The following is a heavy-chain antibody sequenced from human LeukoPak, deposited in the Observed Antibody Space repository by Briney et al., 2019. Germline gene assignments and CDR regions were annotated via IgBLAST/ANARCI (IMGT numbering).Heavy chain of an antibody. V-gene: IGHV3-30*01. J-gene: IGHJ4*02. CDR2: ISYDGSNK. D-gene: IGHD3-10*01. CDR3: ARGGEYYFDY. CDR1: GFTFSSYA. Sequence: GRSLRLSCAASGFTFSSYAMHWVRQAPGKGLEWVAVISYDGSNKYYADSVKGRFTISRDNSKNTLYMQMNSLRAEDTAVYYCARGGEYYFDYWGKGTLVTVSS.